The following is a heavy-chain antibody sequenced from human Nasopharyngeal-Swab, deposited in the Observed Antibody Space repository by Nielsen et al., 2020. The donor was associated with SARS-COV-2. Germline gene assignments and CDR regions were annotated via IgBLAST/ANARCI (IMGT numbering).Heavy chain of an antibody. Sequence: ASVKVSCKASGYTFTSYDINWVRQATGQGLEWMGWMNPNSGNTGYAQKFQGRVTMTRNTSISTAYMELSSLRSEDTAVYYCARDLSSGWYSGSGWYFDLWGRGTLVTVSS. CDR1: GYTFTSYD. V-gene: IGHV1-8*01. J-gene: IGHJ2*01. D-gene: IGHD6-19*01. CDR3: ARDLSSGWYSGSGWYFDL. CDR2: MNPNSGNT.